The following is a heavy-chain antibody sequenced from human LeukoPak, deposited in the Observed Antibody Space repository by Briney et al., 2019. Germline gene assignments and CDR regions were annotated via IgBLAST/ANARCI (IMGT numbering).Heavy chain of an antibody. CDR2: ISGSGGST. V-gene: IGHV3-23*01. J-gene: IGHJ4*02. CDR1: GFTFSSYA. Sequence: GSLRLSCAASGFTFSSYAMSWVRQAPGKGLEWVSVISGSGGSTYYADSVKGRFTISRDNSKNTLYLQMNSLRAEDTAVYYCARGSSGWYLDYWGQGTLVTVSS. CDR3: ARGSSGWYLDY. D-gene: IGHD6-19*01.